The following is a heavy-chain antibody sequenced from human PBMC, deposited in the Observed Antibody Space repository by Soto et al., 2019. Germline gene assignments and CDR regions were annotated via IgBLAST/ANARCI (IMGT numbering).Heavy chain of an antibody. CDR2: IYYSGST. J-gene: IGHJ5*02. V-gene: IGHV4-39*01. CDR3: ARQGVYGRFDP. CDR1: GGSISSRSYY. Sequence: PSETLSLTCTVSGGSISSRSYYWGWIRQPPGKGLEWSGSIYYSGSTYYNPSLKSRVTISVDTSKNQFSLKLSSVTAADTAVYYCARQGVYGRFDPWGQGTLVTVSS. D-gene: IGHD3-10*01.